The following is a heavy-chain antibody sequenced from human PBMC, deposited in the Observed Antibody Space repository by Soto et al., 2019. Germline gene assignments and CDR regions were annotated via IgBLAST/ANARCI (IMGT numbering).Heavy chain of an antibody. CDR3: ARPSGGQQLVLSYYGMDV. CDR1: GFTFSSYG. CDR2: ISYDGSNK. D-gene: IGHD6-13*01. Sequence: PGGSLRLSCAASGFTFSSYGMHWVRQAPGKGLEWVAVISYDGSNKYYADSVKGRFTISRDNSKNTLYLQMNSLRAEDTAVYYCARPSGGQQLVLSYYGMDVWGQGTTVTVSS. V-gene: IGHV3-30*03. J-gene: IGHJ6*02.